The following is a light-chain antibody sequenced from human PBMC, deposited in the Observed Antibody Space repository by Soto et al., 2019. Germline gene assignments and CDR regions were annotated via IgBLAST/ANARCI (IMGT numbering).Light chain of an antibody. CDR3: SSYTSSSTLV. CDR2: EVT. J-gene: IGLJ3*02. Sequence: QSALTQPASVSGSLGQSITISCTGSSSDIGVYNYVSWYQQHPGKAPKLMIYEVTNRPSGVSNRFSGSKTGNTASLTISGLQAEDEAEYHCSSYTSSSTLVFGGGTKHTVL. V-gene: IGLV2-14*01. CDR1: SSDIGVYNY.